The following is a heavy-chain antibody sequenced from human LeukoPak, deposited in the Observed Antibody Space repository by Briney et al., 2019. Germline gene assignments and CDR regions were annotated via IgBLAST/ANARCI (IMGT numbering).Heavy chain of an antibody. CDR1: GFTFGSYA. CDR2: IRGGGDST. CDR3: AKDRGTIVHNWYFDI. V-gene: IGHV3-23*01. Sequence: PGGSLRLSCAASGFTFGSYAMSWVRQAPGKGLEWVSTIRGGGDSTYYADSLKGRFTISRDNSQNTLYPQMNGLRGEDTAIYYCAKDRGTIVHNWYFDIWGRGTLLTVSS. J-gene: IGHJ2*01. D-gene: IGHD2/OR15-2a*01.